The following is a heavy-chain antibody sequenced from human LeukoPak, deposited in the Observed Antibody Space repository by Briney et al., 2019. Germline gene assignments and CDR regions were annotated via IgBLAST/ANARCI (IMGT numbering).Heavy chain of an antibody. CDR1: GGTFSSYA. CDR2: IIPIFGTA. Sequence: ASVKVSCKASGGTFSSYAISWVRQAPGQGLEWMGGIIPIFGTANYAQKFQGRVTITADESTSTAYMELSSLRSEDTAVYYCARERNDAVDHWGQGTLVTVSS. D-gene: IGHD1-1*01. J-gene: IGHJ4*02. CDR3: ARERNDAVDH. V-gene: IGHV1-69*13.